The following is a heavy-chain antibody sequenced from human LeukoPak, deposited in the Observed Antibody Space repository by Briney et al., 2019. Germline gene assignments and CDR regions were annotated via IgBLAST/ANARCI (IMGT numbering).Heavy chain of an antibody. V-gene: IGHV3-23*01. CDR1: GFTFSSYA. CDR3: AKAPWGDYVPDFDY. Sequence: GGSLRLSCAASGFTFSSYAMSWVRQAPGKGPEGVSAISGSGGSTYYADSVKGRFTISRDNSKNTLYLQMNSLRAEDTAVYYCAKAPWGDYVPDFDYWGQGTLVTVSS. D-gene: IGHD4-17*01. J-gene: IGHJ4*02. CDR2: ISGSGGST.